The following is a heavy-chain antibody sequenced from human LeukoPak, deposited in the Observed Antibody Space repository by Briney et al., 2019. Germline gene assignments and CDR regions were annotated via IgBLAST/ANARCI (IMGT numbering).Heavy chain of an antibody. Sequence: QPGGSLRLSCVAPGFTFSNYWMSWVRRAPGKGLEWVANIEEYGSQIYYVDSVKGRFTTSRDNAKNSVYLQMNSLRVEDTGVYYCARVGRVTTPRYSDYWGQGTLVTVSS. V-gene: IGHV3-7*01. CDR3: ARVGRVTTPRYSDY. D-gene: IGHD3-9*01. J-gene: IGHJ4*02. CDR2: IEEYGSQI. CDR1: GFTFSNYW.